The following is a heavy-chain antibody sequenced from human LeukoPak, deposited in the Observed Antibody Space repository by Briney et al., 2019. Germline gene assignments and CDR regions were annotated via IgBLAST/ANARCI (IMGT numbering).Heavy chain of an antibody. J-gene: IGHJ4*02. D-gene: IGHD6-6*01. CDR3: ARGHSSLRLYYFDY. Sequence: GASAKVSCKASGYTFTGYYMHWVRQAPGQGPEWMGWINPNSGGTNYAQKFEGRVTMTRDTSISTADMELSSLTSEDTAVYYCARGHSSLRLYYFDYWGQGTLVTVSS. V-gene: IGHV1-2*02. CDR1: GYTFTGYY. CDR2: INPNSGGT.